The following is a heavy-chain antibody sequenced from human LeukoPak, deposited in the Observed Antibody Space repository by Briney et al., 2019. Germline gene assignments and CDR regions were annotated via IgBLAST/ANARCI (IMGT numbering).Heavy chain of an antibody. CDR1: GYTFTSYG. Sequence: ASVKVSCKASGYTFTSYGISWVRQAPGQGLEWMGWISAYNGNTNYAQKLQGRVTMATDTSTSTAYMELRSLRSDDTAVYYCARDGCSSTSCYSSDWFDPWGQGTLVTVSS. CDR3: ARDGCSSTSCYSSDWFDP. D-gene: IGHD2-2*01. J-gene: IGHJ5*02. V-gene: IGHV1-18*01. CDR2: ISAYNGNT.